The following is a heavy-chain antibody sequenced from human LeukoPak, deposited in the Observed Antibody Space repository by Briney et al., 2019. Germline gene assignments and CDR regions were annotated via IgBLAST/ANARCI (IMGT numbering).Heavy chain of an antibody. CDR3: ARSDRDLWYFDL. CDR2: VYYSGTT. V-gene: IGHV4-59*01. CDR1: GGSISTYY. J-gene: IGHJ2*01. Sequence: PSETLSLTCTVSGGSISTYYWSWIRQPPEKGLEWIGYVYYSGTTNYKYKSSLKSRVTISVDTSKNQFSLRLSSVTAADTAVYYCARSDRDLWYFDLWGRGTLVTVSS.